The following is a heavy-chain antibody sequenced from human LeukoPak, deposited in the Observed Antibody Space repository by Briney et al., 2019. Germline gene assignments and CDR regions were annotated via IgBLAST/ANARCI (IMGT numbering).Heavy chain of an antibody. J-gene: IGHJ5*01. V-gene: IGHV3-23*01. CDR2: IGGSGINT. Sequence: GGSPRLSCAASGFSFSNYAMSWARQAPGKGLEWVSAIGGSGINTYYADSVKGRFNISRDNSKNTVFLQLNSLRAEDTALYYCAKGGGSTEPFVSWGPATLVTVSS. CDR1: GFSFSNYA. CDR3: AKGGGSTEPFVS. D-gene: IGHD4-11*01.